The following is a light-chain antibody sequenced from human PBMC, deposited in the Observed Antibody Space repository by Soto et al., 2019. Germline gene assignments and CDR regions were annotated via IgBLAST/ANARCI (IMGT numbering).Light chain of an antibody. CDR2: DVS. J-gene: IGLJ1*01. CDR3: SSYTSATTYV. CDR1: SSDVGAYNY. Sequence: HSALTQPASVSGSPGQSITISCTGTSSDVGAYNYDSWYQQHHPGEAPKLIIYDVSHRPPGVSNRFSGSKSGNTASLTISGLQTEDEADYYCSSYTSATTYVFGTVTKVTVL. V-gene: IGLV2-14*03.